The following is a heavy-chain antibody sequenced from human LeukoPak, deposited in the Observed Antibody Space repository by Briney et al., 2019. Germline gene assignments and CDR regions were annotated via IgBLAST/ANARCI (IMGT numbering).Heavy chain of an antibody. V-gene: IGHV4-34*01. J-gene: IGHJ4*02. CDR1: GGSFSGYY. CDR3: ATLSRTTGTTEADY. D-gene: IGHD1-1*01. CDR2: INHSGST. Sequence: SETLSLTCAVYGGSFSGYYWSWIRQPPGKGLEWIGEINHSGSTNYNPSLKSLVTISVDTSKNQFSLKLSSVTAANTAEYYCATLSRTTGTTEADYWGQGTLVTVSS.